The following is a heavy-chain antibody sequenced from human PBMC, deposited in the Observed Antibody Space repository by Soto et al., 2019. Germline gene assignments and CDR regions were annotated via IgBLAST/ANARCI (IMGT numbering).Heavy chain of an antibody. Sequence: GGSLRLSCAVSGFTFSSYWMSWVRQAPGKGLEWVATIKQDESEKYYVDSVKGRFTVSRDNAKNSLYLQMNSLRVEDTAVYYCARGDYFDRSFDYWGQGTLVTVSS. CDR1: GFTFSSYW. J-gene: IGHJ4*02. D-gene: IGHD3-22*01. V-gene: IGHV3-7*03. CDR3: ARGDYFDRSFDY. CDR2: IKQDESEK.